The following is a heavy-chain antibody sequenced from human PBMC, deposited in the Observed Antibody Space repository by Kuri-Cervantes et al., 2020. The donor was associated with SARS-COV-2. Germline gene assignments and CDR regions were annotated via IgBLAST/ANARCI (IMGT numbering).Heavy chain of an antibody. Sequence: GESLKISCQASGYSFTSYWIGWVRPLPGKGLEWMASIYPGDSDIKYNPSFQGQVSISADKSISTAYLQWSSLKASDTAMYYCARGHRSGYFDYWGQGSLVTVSS. CDR3: ARGHRSGYFDY. V-gene: IGHV5-51*01. J-gene: IGHJ4*02. CDR1: GYSFTSYW. CDR2: IYPGDSDI. D-gene: IGHD6-19*01.